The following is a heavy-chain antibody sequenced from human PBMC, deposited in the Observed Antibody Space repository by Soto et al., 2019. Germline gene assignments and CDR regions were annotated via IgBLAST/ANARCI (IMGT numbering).Heavy chain of an antibody. J-gene: IGHJ4*02. Sequence: GESLKISCEGSGYNVANYWIGWVRQMPGKGLEWMGIIYPGNSDTRYSPSFQGQVTISADTSISTAYLEWSSLKASDTAIYYCARHVYYDVLKKNYWGQGTLVTVSS. D-gene: IGHD3-9*01. CDR1: GYNVANYW. V-gene: IGHV5-51*01. CDR2: IYPGNSDT. CDR3: ARHVYYDVLKKNY.